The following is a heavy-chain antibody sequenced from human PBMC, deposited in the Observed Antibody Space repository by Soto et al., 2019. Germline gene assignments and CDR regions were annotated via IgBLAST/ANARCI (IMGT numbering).Heavy chain of an antibody. CDR1: GYTFTSYA. CDR3: ARSLPARVWFDP. D-gene: IGHD6-6*01. CDR2: INAGNGNT. Sequence: ASVKVSCKASGYTFTSYAMHWVRQAPGQRLEWMGWINAGNGNTKYSQKFQGRVTITRDTSASTAYMELSSLRSEDTAVYYCARSLPARVWFDPWGQGTLGTVSS. J-gene: IGHJ5*02. V-gene: IGHV1-3*01.